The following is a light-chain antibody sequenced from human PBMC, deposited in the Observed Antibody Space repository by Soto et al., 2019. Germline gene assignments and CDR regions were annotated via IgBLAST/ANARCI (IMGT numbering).Light chain of an antibody. CDR3: SSYTSSSTLE. CDR1: SSDVGGYNY. CDR2: DVS. J-gene: IGLJ2*01. V-gene: IGLV2-14*01. Sequence: QSALTQPASVSGSPGQSITISCTGTSSDVGGYNYVSWYQQHPDTAPKLMIYDVSNRPSGVSNRFSGSKSGNTASLTISGLQAEDEADYYCSSYTSSSTLEIGGGTKLTVL.